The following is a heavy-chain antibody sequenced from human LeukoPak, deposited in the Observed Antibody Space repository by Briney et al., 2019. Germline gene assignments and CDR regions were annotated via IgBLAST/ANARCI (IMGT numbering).Heavy chain of an antibody. Sequence: PGEALKIYFKGSGYRLTNYWLGWVRQPARKGLAWMGIIYLGDSDTRWSPSFQGQVTISGDKSISTAYLQWSSREASDTAMYHCARQRCYGGYRKMTGQYYFDYWGQGTLVTVSS. CDR1: GYRLTNYW. J-gene: IGHJ4*02. CDR2: IYLGDSDT. V-gene: IGHV5-51*01. CDR3: ARQRCYGGYRKMTGQYYFDY. D-gene: IGHD5-12*01.